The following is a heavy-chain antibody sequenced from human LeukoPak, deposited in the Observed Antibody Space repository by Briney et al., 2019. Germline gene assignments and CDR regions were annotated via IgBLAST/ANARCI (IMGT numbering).Heavy chain of an antibody. D-gene: IGHD3-10*01. CDR1: GFTFSSYS. CDR3: ARDLMVRGVIITSYGMDV. V-gene: IGHV3-21*01. Sequence: PGGFLRLSCAASGFTFSSYSMNWVRQAPGKGLKWVSSISSSSSYIYYADSVKGRFTISRDNAKNSLYLQMNSLRAEDTAVYYCARDLMVRGVIITSYGMDVWGQGTTVTVSS. CDR2: ISSSSSYI. J-gene: IGHJ6*02.